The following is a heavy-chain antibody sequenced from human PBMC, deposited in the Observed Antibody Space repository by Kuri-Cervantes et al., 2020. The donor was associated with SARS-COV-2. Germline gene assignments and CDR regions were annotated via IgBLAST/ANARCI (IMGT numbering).Heavy chain of an antibody. CDR2: ISSSGGCA. Sequence: GESLKISCAASGFTFSSYAMHWVRQAPGKGLEWVSGISSSGGCAYYVGSMKGRFTISRDNSKNTLYLQMNSLRAEDTAVYYCARVRTDPIVLGMFDYYYCMDVWGKGTTVTVSS. V-gene: IGHV3-23*01. CDR3: ARVRTDPIVLGMFDYYYCMDV. D-gene: IGHD2-8*02. CDR1: GFTFSSYA. J-gene: IGHJ6*03.